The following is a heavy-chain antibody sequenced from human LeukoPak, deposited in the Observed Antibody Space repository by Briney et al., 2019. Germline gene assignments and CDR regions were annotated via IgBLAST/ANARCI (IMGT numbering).Heavy chain of an antibody. D-gene: IGHD2/OR15-2a*01. Sequence: GGSLRLSCAASGFTFSSYAMSWVRQAPGKGLEWVSTISGSGGSTYYADSVKGRFTISRDSSKNTLYLQMNSLRAEDTAVYYCAKGAISACYSLDQWGQGTLVTVSS. CDR1: GFTFSSYA. CDR2: ISGSGGST. CDR3: AKGAISACYSLDQ. J-gene: IGHJ4*02. V-gene: IGHV3-23*01.